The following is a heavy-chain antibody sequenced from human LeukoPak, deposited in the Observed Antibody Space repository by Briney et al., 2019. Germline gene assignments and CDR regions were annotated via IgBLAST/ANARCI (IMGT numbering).Heavy chain of an antibody. CDR1: GYTFTSYG. D-gene: IGHD3-22*01. CDR2: ISAYNGNT. CDR3: ARDQYYYDSSGYFY. J-gene: IGHJ4*02. Sequence: ASVKVSCKASGYTFTSYGISWVRQAPGQGLEWMGWISAYNGNTNYAQKLQGRVTMTTDTSTSTAYMELRSLRSDDTAVYYCARDQYYYDSSGYFYWGQGTLVTVSS. V-gene: IGHV1-18*01.